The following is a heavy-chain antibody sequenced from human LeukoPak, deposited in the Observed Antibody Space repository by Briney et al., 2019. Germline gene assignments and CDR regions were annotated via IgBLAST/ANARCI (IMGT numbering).Heavy chain of an antibody. CDR2: IGGSGSYI. Sequence: PGGSLRLSCAASGFTFSSYNMNWVRQAPGKGLEWVSSIGGSGSYIFYADSVKGRFTISRDNAKNSLYLQMNSLRAEDTAVYYCARVINYDILTGIISYYMDVWGKGTTVTVSS. CDR1: GFTFSSYN. J-gene: IGHJ6*03. V-gene: IGHV3-21*01. D-gene: IGHD3-9*01. CDR3: ARVINYDILTGIISYYMDV.